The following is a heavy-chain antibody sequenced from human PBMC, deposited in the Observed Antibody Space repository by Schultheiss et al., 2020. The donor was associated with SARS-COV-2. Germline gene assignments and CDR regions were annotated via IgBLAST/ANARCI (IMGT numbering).Heavy chain of an antibody. CDR3: ARGATVTTRPYYYYGMDV. V-gene: IGHV1-2*02. Sequence: GESLKISCKASGYTFTGYYMHWVRQAPGQGLEWMGWINPNSGGTNYAQKFQGRVTMTRDTSISTAYMELSRLRSEDTAVYYCARGATVTTRPYYYYGMDVWGQGTTVTVSS. D-gene: IGHD4-11*01. J-gene: IGHJ6*02. CDR2: INPNSGGT. CDR1: GYTFTGYY.